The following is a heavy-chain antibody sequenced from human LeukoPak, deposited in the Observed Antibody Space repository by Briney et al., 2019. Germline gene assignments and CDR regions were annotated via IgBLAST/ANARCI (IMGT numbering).Heavy chain of an antibody. CDR3: ARHIGSSGYRRPYYYYGMDV. Sequence: SETLSLTCAVYGGSFSGYYWSWIRQPPGKGLEWIGEVNHSGSTNYNPSLKSRVTISVDTSKNQFSLKLSSVTAADTAVYYCARHIGSSGYRRPYYYYGMDVWGQGTTVTVSS. V-gene: IGHV4-34*01. CDR1: GGSFSGYY. D-gene: IGHD3-22*01. J-gene: IGHJ6*02. CDR2: VNHSGST.